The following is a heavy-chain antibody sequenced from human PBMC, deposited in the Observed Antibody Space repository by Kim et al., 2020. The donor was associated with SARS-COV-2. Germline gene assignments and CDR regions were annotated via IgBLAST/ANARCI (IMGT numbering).Heavy chain of an antibody. V-gene: IGHV4-31*03. Sequence: SETLSLTCTVSGDSIMSGGYFWSWIRQHPGKGLEWIGYMYYTGRPYSYNPSLKSRVAISIDTSKNRFSLHLYSVTAADTAGYYCARRVNIMGDWFDPWGQGILVTVSS. J-gene: IGHJ5*02. D-gene: IGHD1-26*01. CDR2: MYYTGRP. CDR3: ARRVNIMGDWFDP. CDR1: GDSIMSGGYF.